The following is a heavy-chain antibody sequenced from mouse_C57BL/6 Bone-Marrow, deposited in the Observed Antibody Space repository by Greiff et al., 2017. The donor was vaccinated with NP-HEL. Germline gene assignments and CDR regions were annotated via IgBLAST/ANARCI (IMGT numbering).Heavy chain of an antibody. D-gene: IGHD1-1*01. J-gene: IGHJ2*01. CDR3: ARGITTVVAEGY. Sequence: VQLQQPGAELVKPGASVKMSCKASGYTFTSYWITWVKQRPGQGLEWIGDIYPGSGSTNYNEKFKSKATLTVDTSSSTAYMQLSSLTSEDSAVYYCARGITTVVAEGYWGQGTTLTVSS. V-gene: IGHV1-55*01. CDR1: GYTFTSYW. CDR2: IYPGSGST.